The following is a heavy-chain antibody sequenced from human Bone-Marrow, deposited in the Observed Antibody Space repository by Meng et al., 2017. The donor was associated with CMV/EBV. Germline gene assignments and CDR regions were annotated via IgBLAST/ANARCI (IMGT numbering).Heavy chain of an antibody. Sequence: GESLKISCAASGFTFSSYAMHWVRQVPGKGLEWVAVISYDGSNKYYADSVKGRFTISRDNSKNTLYLQMNSLRAEDTAVYYCARDHEVVVVPAATNWFDPWGQGTLVTVSS. CDR3: ARDHEVVVVPAATNWFDP. CDR2: ISYDGSNK. D-gene: IGHD2-2*01. J-gene: IGHJ5*02. CDR1: GFTFSSYA. V-gene: IGHV3-30*04.